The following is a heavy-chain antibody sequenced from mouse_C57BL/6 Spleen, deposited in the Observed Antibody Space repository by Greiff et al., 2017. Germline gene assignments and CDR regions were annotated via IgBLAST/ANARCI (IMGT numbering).Heavy chain of an antibody. CDR2: IDPSDSET. D-gene: IGHD1-1*01. Sequence: QVQLQQPGAELVRPGSSVKLSCKASGYTFTSYWMHWVKQRPIQGLEWIGNIDPSDSETHYNQKFKDKATLTVDKSSSTAYMQLSSLTSEDSAVXYCATYGSSPWYCDVWGTGTTVTVSS. CDR1: GYTFTSYW. J-gene: IGHJ1*03. CDR3: ATYGSSPWYCDV. V-gene: IGHV1-52*01.